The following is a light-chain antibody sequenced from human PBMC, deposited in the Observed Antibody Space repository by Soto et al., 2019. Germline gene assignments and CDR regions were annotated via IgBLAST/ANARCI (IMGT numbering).Light chain of an antibody. CDR2: DAS. V-gene: IGKV3D-11*02. CDR1: QSVSSY. CDR3: QQRSNWHPLT. Sequence: EIVLAQSPATLSVSPGERATLSCRASQSVSSYLAWYQQKPVQAPRLLIYDASNRATGIPARFSGSGPGTDFTLTISSLEPEDFAVYYCQQRSNWHPLTFGGGTKVDIK. J-gene: IGKJ4*01.